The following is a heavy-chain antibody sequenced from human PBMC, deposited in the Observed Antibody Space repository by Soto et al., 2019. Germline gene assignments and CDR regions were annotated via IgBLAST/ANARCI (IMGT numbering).Heavy chain of an antibody. Sequence: SVKVSCKASGGTFSSYAISWVRQAPGQGLEWMGGIIPIFGTANYAQKFQGRVTITADESTSTAYMELSSLRSEDTAVYYCARDRGTMVRGVIKPNWFDPWGHGTLVTVSS. CDR1: GGTFSSYA. D-gene: IGHD3-10*01. CDR2: IIPIFGTA. CDR3: ARDRGTMVRGVIKPNWFDP. V-gene: IGHV1-69*13. J-gene: IGHJ5*02.